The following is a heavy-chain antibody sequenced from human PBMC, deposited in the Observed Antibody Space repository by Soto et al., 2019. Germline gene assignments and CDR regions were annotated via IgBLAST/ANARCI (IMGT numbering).Heavy chain of an antibody. D-gene: IGHD3-16*01. CDR3: ARDARNSDYEY. CDR1: GFTFSIHA. J-gene: IGHJ4*02. Sequence: EVQLVESGGGLVQPGGSLRLSCEVSGFTFSIHAMNWVRQAPGKGLEWVAYIHGTRSIIYYADSVKGRFTISRDSAKTSLFLQRVSLRDEDTAGYYCARDARNSDYEYWGQGTLVTVSS. V-gene: IGHV3-48*02. CDR2: IHGTRSII.